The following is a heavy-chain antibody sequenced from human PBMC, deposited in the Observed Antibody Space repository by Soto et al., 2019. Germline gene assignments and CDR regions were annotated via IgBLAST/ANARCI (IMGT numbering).Heavy chain of an antibody. CDR2: IYYSGST. V-gene: IGHV4-59*01. J-gene: IGHJ4*02. Sequence: ETLSLTCTVSGGSFRSYYWSWIRQPPGKGLEWIGYIYYSGSTNYNPSLKSRVTMSVHTSQNQFSLKLSSVTAADTAVYYCARDTGGGNPFDYWGQGTLVTVS. D-gene: IGHD2-8*02. CDR1: GGSFRSYY. CDR3: ARDTGGGNPFDY.